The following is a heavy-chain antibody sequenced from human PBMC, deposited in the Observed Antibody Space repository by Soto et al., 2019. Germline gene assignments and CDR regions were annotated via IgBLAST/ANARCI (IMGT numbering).Heavy chain of an antibody. Sequence: HPGGSLRLSCAASGFTFSSYAMSWVRQAPGKELEWVSAISGSGGSTYYADSVKGRFTISRDNSKNTLYLQMNSLRAEDTAVYYCAKEQPDDYYGSGSYSEAANFDYWGQGTLVTVSS. CDR3: AKEQPDDYYGSGSYSEAANFDY. D-gene: IGHD3-10*01. V-gene: IGHV3-23*01. J-gene: IGHJ4*02. CDR2: ISGSGGST. CDR1: GFTFSSYA.